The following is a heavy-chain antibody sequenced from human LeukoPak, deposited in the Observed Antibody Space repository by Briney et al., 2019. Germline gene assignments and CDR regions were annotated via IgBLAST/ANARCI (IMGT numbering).Heavy chain of an antibody. CDR3: ARGYSGWYYFDY. V-gene: IGHV3-66*02. CDR2: IYSGGSR. J-gene: IGHJ4*02. D-gene: IGHD6-19*01. CDR1: GFTVSDNY. Sequence: AGSLRLSCAASGFTVSDNYMAWVRQTPGKWLEWVSVIYSGGSRQFADSVEGRFTMSRDNSKNTLYLQMNSLRTEDTGVYYCARGYSGWYYFDYWGQGTLVTVSS.